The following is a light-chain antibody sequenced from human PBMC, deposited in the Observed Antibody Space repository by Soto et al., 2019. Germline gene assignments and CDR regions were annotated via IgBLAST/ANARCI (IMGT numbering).Light chain of an antibody. CDR1: QSVSSY. V-gene: IGKV3-11*01. CDR3: QQRSNWPWT. J-gene: IGKJ1*01. Sequence: EIVLTQSPATLSLSPGERATLSCRASQSVSSYLAWYQQTPGQAPRLLIYDASNSATGIPARFRGSGSGTAFTLTISSLEPEDFSVYYCQQRSNWPWTFGQGTKVEIK. CDR2: DAS.